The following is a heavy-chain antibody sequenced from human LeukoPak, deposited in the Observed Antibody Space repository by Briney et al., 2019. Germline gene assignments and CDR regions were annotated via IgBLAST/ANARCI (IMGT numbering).Heavy chain of an antibody. D-gene: IGHD6-19*01. V-gene: IGHV3-23*01. J-gene: IGHJ3*02. CDR2: ISGSGGSI. CDR3: AKPKEADERSAFDI. Sequence: PGGSLRLSCAASGLTFSSQAINWVRQAPGKGLEWVLSISGSGGSIYYADSVKGRFTISRDNSQNTLYLQMNSLRAKDTAVYHCAKPKEADERSAFDIWGQGTMVTVSS. CDR1: GLTFSSQA.